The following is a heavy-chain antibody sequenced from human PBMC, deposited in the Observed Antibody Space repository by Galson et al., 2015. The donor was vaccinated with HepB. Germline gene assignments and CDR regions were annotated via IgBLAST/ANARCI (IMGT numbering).Heavy chain of an antibody. D-gene: IGHD6-13*01. CDR2: IYYSGST. Sequence: LTCTVSGGSISSSSYYWGWIRQPPGKGLEWIGSIYYSGSTYYNPSLKSRVTISVDTSKNQFSLKLSSVTAADTAVYYCARYISVGYSSSWKRNDAFDIWGQGTMVTVSS. V-gene: IGHV4-39*01. J-gene: IGHJ3*02. CDR3: ARYISVGYSSSWKRNDAFDI. CDR1: GGSISSSSYY.